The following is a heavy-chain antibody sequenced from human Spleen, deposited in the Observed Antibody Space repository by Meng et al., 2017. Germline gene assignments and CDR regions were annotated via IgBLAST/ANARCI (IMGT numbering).Heavy chain of an antibody. D-gene: IGHD3-9*01. J-gene: IGHJ3*02. V-gene: IGHV4-4*07. CDR2: IYSSGTT. CDR3: ARSYYDVLTGHRHDVFDI. CDR1: GGSISSYF. Sequence: VPVEEAGLGLGKPSETLSLSCTGSGGSISSYFWTWIRQSADKGLEWIGRIYSSGTTKYNPSLESRVTVSLDTSKNQFSLKLTSVTAADTAVYYCARSYYDVLTGHRHDVFDIWGQGTMVTVSS.